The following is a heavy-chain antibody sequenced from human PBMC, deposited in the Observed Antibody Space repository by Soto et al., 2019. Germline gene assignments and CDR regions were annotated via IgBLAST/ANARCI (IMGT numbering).Heavy chain of an antibody. CDR3: ARDRGVGAWYYFDY. J-gene: IGHJ4*02. CDR1: GGSVTSDEDY. V-gene: IGHV4-61*08. D-gene: IGHD1-26*01. CDR2: IYYSGST. Sequence: SETLSLTCTVSGGSVTSDEDYWSWIRQPPGKGLEWIGYIYYSGSTNYNPSLKSRVTISVDTSKNQFSLKLSSVTAADTAVYYCARDRGVGAWYYFDYWGQGTLVTVSS.